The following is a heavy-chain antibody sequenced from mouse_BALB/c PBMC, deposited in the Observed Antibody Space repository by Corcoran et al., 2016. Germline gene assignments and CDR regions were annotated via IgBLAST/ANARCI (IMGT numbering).Heavy chain of an antibody. D-gene: IGHD2-2*01. CDR3: ARGGYDGTWFAY. CDR1: GYSFTGYY. CDR2: INPYNGAT. V-gene: IGHV1-26*01. Sequence: EGKLQQSGPELVKPGASVKISCKASGYSFTGYYMHWVKQSHVKSLEWIGRINPYNGATSYNQNFKDKASLTVDKSSSTAYMELHSLTSEDSAVYYCARGGYDGTWFAYWGQGTLVTVSA. J-gene: IGHJ3*01.